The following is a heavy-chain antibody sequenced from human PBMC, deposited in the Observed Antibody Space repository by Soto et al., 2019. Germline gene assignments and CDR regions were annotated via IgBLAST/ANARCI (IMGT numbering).Heavy chain of an antibody. CDR3: ARAKPGSSRYYGMDV. Sequence: QVQLVESGGGVVQPGRSLRLSCAASGFTFSSYGMHWVRQAPGKGLELVAVIWYDGSNKYYADSVKGRFTISRDNSKNTLYLQMNSLRAEDTAVYYCARAKPGSSRYYGMDVWGQGTTVTVSS. J-gene: IGHJ6*02. D-gene: IGHD6-13*01. CDR2: IWYDGSNK. V-gene: IGHV3-33*01. CDR1: GFTFSSYG.